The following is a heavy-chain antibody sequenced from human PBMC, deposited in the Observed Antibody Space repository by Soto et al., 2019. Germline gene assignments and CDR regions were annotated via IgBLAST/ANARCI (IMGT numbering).Heavy chain of an antibody. J-gene: IGHJ6*03. V-gene: IGHV4-39*01. D-gene: IGHD3-3*01. Sequence: SETLSLTCTVSGGSISSSSYYWGWIRQPPGMGLEWIGSIYYSGSTYYNPSLKSRVTISVDTSKNQFSLKLSSVTAADTAVYYCASQTGVIILYYYYYMDVWGKGTTVTVSS. CDR1: GGSISSSSYY. CDR3: ASQTGVIILYYYYYMDV. CDR2: IYYSGST.